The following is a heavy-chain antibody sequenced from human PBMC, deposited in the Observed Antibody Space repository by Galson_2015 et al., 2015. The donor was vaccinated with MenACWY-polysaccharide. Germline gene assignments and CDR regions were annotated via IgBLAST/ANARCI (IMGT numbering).Heavy chain of an antibody. Sequence: PRLSCAASGFTFSSYSMSWVRQAPGKGLEWVSYISSSSSTIYYADSVKGRFTISRDNAKNSLYLQMNSLRAEDTAVYYCARPMGYYYDSSGYHDAFDIWGQGTMVTVSS. D-gene: IGHD3-22*01. CDR2: ISSSSSTI. V-gene: IGHV3-48*01. CDR1: GFTFSSYS. CDR3: ARPMGYYYDSSGYHDAFDI. J-gene: IGHJ3*02.